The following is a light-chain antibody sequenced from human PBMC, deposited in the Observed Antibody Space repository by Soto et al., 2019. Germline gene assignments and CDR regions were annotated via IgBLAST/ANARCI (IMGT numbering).Light chain of an antibody. CDR1: QSVSNNY. CDR2: GAS. J-gene: IGKJ1*01. CDR3: QQYGSSGT. V-gene: IGKV3-20*01. Sequence: EIVLTQSPGTRTLFPGEGATLSCGASQSVSNNYLAWYQQKPGQAPRLFIYGASNRATGIPDRFSGSGSGTALTITISRPEPEDFAVYYCQQYGSSGTFGQGTKLDIK.